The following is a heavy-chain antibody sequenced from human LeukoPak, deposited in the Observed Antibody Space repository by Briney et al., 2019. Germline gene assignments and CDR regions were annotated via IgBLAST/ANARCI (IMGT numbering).Heavy chain of an antibody. Sequence: GGSLRLSCAASGSTFSSYGMHWVRQAPGKGLEWVAFIRYDGSNKYYADSVKGRFTISRDNSKNTLYLQMNSLRAEDTAVYYCAKDLTPDFWSGYYGLWGQGTLVTVSS. CDR1: GSTFSSYG. CDR3: AKDLTPDFWSGYYGL. J-gene: IGHJ4*02. V-gene: IGHV3-30*02. CDR2: IRYDGSNK. D-gene: IGHD3-3*01.